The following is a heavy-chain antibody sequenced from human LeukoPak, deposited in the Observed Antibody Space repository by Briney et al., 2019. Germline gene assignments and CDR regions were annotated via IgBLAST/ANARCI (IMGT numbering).Heavy chain of an antibody. Sequence: GGSLRLSCAASGFTFSTTFNTYGMGWVRQTPGKGLEWVSTISGSGISTSYADSVKGRFTVSRDNSKNTLYLQMNSLRAEDTAVYYCAKKLEPRAFDIWGQGTMVTVSS. V-gene: IGHV3-23*01. CDR1: GFTFSTTFNTYG. J-gene: IGHJ3*02. D-gene: IGHD1-14*01. CDR3: AKKLEPRAFDI. CDR2: ISGSGIST.